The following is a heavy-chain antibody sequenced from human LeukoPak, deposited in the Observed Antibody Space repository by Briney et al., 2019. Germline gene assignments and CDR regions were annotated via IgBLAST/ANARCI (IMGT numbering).Heavy chain of an antibody. V-gene: IGHV1-69*13. CDR1: GGTFSSYA. CDR2: LIPISGTA. Sequence: ASVKVSCKASGGTFSSYAISWVRQAPGQGLEWMGGLIPISGTADYAQKFQGRVTINADESTSTAYMDLSSLRSEHTAVYYCARGGYSYGYVDYWGQGTLVTVSS. J-gene: IGHJ4*02. D-gene: IGHD5-18*01. CDR3: ARGGYSYGYVDY.